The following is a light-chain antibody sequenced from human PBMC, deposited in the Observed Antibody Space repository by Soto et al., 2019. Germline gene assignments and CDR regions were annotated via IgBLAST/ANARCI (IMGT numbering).Light chain of an antibody. CDR2: AAS. CDR3: QQSYRTLYT. J-gene: IGKJ2*01. Sequence: DIQMTQSPSSLSASVGDRVTITCRASQSISSYLNWDQQKPGKAPKLLIYAASSLQSGVPSRFSGSGSGTDFTLTISSLQPEDFATYYCQQSYRTLYTFGQGTKLEIK. CDR1: QSISSY. V-gene: IGKV1-39*01.